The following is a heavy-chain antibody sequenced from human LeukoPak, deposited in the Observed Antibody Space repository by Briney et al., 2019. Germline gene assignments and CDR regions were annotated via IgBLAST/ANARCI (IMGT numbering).Heavy chain of an antibody. J-gene: IGHJ3*02. CDR3: ARVSNSEAFDI. CDR2: IIPILGIA. V-gene: IGHV1-69*04. Sequence: SVKVSCKASGGTFSSYAISWVRQAPGQGLEWMGRIIPILGIANYAQKFQGRVTITADKSTSTAYMELSSLRSEDTAVYYCARVSNSEAFDIWGQGTMVTVSS. CDR1: GGTFSSYA.